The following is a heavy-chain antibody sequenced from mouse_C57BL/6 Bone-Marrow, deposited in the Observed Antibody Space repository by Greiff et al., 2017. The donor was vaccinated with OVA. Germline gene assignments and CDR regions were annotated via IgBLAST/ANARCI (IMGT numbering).Heavy chain of an antibody. V-gene: IGHV1-63*01. J-gene: IGHJ2*01. CDR1: GYTFPNYW. CDR2: IYPGGGYT. D-gene: IGHD1-1*01. CDR3: ARATVVAGFDY. Sequence: VQLQASGAELVRPGTSVKMSCKASGYTFPNYWIGWAKQRPGHGLELIGDIYPGGGYTNYNEQFKGKATLTADKSSSTAYMQFSSLTSEDSAIYYCARATVVAGFDYWGQGTTLTVSS.